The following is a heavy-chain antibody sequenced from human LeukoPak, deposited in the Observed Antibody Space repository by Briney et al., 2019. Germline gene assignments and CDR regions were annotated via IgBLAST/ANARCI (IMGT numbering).Heavy chain of an antibody. V-gene: IGHV3-21*01. D-gene: IGHD5-24*01. J-gene: IGHJ5*02. CDR1: GFTFSSYS. CDR2: ISSSSSYI. CDR3: ARVGDGYNMGDRFDP. Sequence: GGSLRLSCAASGFTFSSYSMNWVRQAPGKGLEWVSSISSSSSYIYYADSVKGRFTISRDNAKNSLYLQMNSLRAEDTAVYYCARVGDGYNMGDRFDPWGQGTLVTVSS.